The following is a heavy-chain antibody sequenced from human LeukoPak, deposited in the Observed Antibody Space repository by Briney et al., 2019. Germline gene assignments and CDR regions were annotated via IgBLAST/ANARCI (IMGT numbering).Heavy chain of an antibody. CDR3: AREAFSGCSSTSCYGGGDYYYYMDV. D-gene: IGHD2-2*01. V-gene: IGHV3-23*01. CDR1: GFTFSSYA. J-gene: IGHJ6*03. Sequence: PGGSLRLSCAASGFTFSSYAMHWVRQAPGKGLEWVSAISGSGGSTYYADSVKGRFTISRDNSKNTLYLQMNSLRAEDTAVYYCAREAFSGCSSTSCYGGGDYYYYMDVWGKGTTVTVSS. CDR2: ISGSGGST.